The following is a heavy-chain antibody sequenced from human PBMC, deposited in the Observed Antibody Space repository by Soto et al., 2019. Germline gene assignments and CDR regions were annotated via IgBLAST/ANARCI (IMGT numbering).Heavy chain of an antibody. Sequence: ASVKVSRKASGFTFTHYGIRWVRQAPGQGLEWMGWISAYNGNTNYAQKLQGRVTMTTDTSTSTAYMELRSLRSDDTAVYYCARDSPPVDYWGQGTLVTVSS. J-gene: IGHJ4*02. CDR3: ARDSPPVDY. CDR1: GFTFTHYG. CDR2: ISAYNGNT. V-gene: IGHV1-18*01.